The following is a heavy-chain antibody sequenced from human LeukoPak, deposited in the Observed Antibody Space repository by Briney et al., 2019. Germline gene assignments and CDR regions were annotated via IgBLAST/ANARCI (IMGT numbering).Heavy chain of an antibody. CDR3: ARENVDYDFWSGYPNWFDP. J-gene: IGHJ5*02. D-gene: IGHD3-3*01. CDR1: GFTFTSYW. Sequence: GGSLRLSCAVSGFTFTSYWMSWVRQAPGKGLKWVANIRQDGSEKYYVDSVKGRFSISRDNAKKSLYLQMNSLRADDTAVYYCARENVDYDFWSGYPNWFDPWGQGTLVTVSS. V-gene: IGHV3-7*05. CDR2: IRQDGSEK.